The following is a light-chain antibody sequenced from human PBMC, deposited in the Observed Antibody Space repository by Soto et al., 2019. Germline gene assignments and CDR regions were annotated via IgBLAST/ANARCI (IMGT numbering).Light chain of an antibody. CDR2: ATS. CDR3: QQSYNTPRT. V-gene: IGKV1-39*01. CDR1: QGIDFY. J-gene: IGKJ1*01. Sequence: DIQMTQSPSSLSASVGDRVTITCRASQGIDFYLNWFQQRPGKAPNLLIYATSKLHSGVPSRFSGSRSGTDFTLTISSLQPEDSATYYCQQSYNTPRTFGQGTKVEIK.